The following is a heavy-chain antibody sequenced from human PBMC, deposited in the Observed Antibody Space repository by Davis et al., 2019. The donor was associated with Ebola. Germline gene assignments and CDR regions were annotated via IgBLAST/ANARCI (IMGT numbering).Heavy chain of an antibody. V-gene: IGHV3-23*01. J-gene: IGHJ4*02. CDR3: AKDRATIFGYPLDY. CDR1: GFTLSSYA. CDR2: ISGSGGST. Sequence: GESLKISCAASGFTLSSYAMSWVRQAPGKGLEWVSAISGSGGSTYYADSVKGRFTISRDNSKNTLYLQMNSLRAEDTAVYYCAKDRATIFGYPLDYWGQGTLVTVSS. D-gene: IGHD3-3*01.